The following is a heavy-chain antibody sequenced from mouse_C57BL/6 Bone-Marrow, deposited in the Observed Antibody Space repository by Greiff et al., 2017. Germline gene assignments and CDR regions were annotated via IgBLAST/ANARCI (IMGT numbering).Heavy chain of an antibody. Sequence: QVQLQQPGAELVKPGASVKMSCKASGYTFTSYWITWVKQRPGQGLEWIGDIYPTSGRTNYNETFKSKAILTVATASTTAYMQLSSLTSEDSAVSFYARSGLLGQGFDMGGQGTTLTVSS. J-gene: IGHJ2*01. CDR3: ARSGLLGQGFDM. CDR2: IYPTSGRT. D-gene: IGHD3-3*01. CDR1: GYTFTSYW. V-gene: IGHV1-55*01.